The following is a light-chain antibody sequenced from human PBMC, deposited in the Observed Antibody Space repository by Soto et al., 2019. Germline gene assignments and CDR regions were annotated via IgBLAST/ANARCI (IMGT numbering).Light chain of an antibody. V-gene: IGKV1-39*01. CDR2: AAS. CDR1: QSISSY. J-gene: IGKJ1*01. CDR3: QQSYSTPPWT. Sequence: DIQMTPSPSSPSASVGDRVTITCRASQSISSYLNWYQQKPGKAPKLLIYAASSLQSGVPSRFSGSGSGTDFTLTISSLQPEDFATYYCQQSYSTPPWTFGQGTKV.